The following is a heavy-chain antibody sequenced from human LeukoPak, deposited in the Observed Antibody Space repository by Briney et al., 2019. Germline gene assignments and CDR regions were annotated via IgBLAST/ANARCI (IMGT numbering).Heavy chain of an antibody. CDR3: TGFSRYYYYGLHV. CDR2: INPSGTSM. Sequence: GWSLRLSCAASGFTLSDHYMDWIRQAPGRGLEWLSYINPSGTSMYYADSVKGRLTISRDNAKNTVYLQMNSLRAEDTAVYFCTGFSRYYYYGLHVWGLGTTVTVSS. V-gene: IGHV3-11*01. D-gene: IGHD3-9*01. CDR1: GFTLSDHY. J-gene: IGHJ6*02.